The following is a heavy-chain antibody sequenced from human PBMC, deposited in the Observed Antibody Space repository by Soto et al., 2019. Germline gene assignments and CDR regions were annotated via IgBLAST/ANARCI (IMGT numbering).Heavy chain of an antibody. V-gene: IGHV4-59*01. CDR1: GGSIISYY. D-gene: IGHD3-9*01. CDR2: IYYGGST. Sequence: PSETLSLTCTVSGGSIISYYWSWIRQPPGKGLEWIGYIYYGGSTNYNPSLKSRVTISVDTSKNQFSLRLSSVSAADTAMYYCAREAGVRYPFDPWGQGTLVTVSS. CDR3: AREAGVRYPFDP. J-gene: IGHJ5*02.